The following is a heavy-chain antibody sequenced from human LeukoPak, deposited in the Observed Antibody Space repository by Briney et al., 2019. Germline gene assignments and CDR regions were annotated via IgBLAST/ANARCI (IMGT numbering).Heavy chain of an antibody. CDR3: ARTTVVAKYFDY. CDR1: GFTFNNYA. J-gene: IGHJ4*02. D-gene: IGHD4-23*01. CDR2: ISGSGSTT. V-gene: IGHV3-23*01. Sequence: GGSLRLSCAASGFTFNNYAMSWVRQAPGKGPEWVSAISGSGSTTYCADSVKGRFTISRDNSKNTLFLQMNGLGAEDTAIYYCARTTVVAKYFDYWGQGTLVTVSS.